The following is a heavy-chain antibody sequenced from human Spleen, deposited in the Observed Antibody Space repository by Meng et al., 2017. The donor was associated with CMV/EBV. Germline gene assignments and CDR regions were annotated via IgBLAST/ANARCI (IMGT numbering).Heavy chain of an antibody. CDR1: FSDYY. CDR2: ISSSGSTI. Sequence: FSDYYMSWIRQAPGKVLEWVSYISSSGSTIYYADSVKGRFTISRDNAKNSLYLQMNSLRAEDTAVYYCARGMTTVTTSYYYYGMDVWGQGTTVTVSS. CDR3: ARGMTTVTTSYYYYGMDV. J-gene: IGHJ6*02. D-gene: IGHD4-11*01. V-gene: IGHV3-11*01.